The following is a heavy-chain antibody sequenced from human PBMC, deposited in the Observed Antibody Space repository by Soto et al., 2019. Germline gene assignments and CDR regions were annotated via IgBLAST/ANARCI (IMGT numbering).Heavy chain of an antibody. J-gene: IGHJ6*02. D-gene: IGHD3-22*01. CDR2: MNPNSGNT. CDR1: GYTFTSYD. CDR3: ATDSRGTYYYYYGMDV. V-gene: IGHV1-8*01. Sequence: QVQLVQSGAEVKKPGASVKVSCKASGYTFTSYDINWVRQATGLGLEWMGWMNPNSGNTGYAQKFQGRVTMTRNTSISTAYMELSSLRSEDTAVYYCATDSRGTYYYYYGMDVWGQGTTVTVSS.